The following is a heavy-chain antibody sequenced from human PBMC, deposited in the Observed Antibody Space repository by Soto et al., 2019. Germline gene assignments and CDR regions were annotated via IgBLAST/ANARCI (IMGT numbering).Heavy chain of an antibody. CDR1: GGTFSSYA. CDR2: IIPIFGTA. CDR3: ARDRGHSSGYYPYWFDP. D-gene: IGHD3-22*01. V-gene: IGHV1-69*12. Sequence: QVQLVQSGAEVKKPGSSVKVSCKASGGTFSSYAITWVRQAPGQGLEWMGGIIPIFGTANYAQKFQARVTITADEATRPADMELSSLRSEDTAVYYCARDRGHSSGYYPYWFDPWGQGTLVTVSS. J-gene: IGHJ5*02.